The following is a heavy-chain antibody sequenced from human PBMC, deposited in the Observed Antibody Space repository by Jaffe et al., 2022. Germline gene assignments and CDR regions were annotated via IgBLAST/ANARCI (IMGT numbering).Heavy chain of an antibody. CDR2: IYPGDSDT. CDR1: GYSFTSYW. Sequence: EVQLVQSGAEVKKPGESLKISCKGSGYSFTSYWIGWVRQMPGKGLEWMGIIYPGDSDTRYSPSFQGQVTISADKSISTAYLQWSSLKASDTAMYYCVRSFSMVRGVIYYFDYWGQGTLVTVSS. V-gene: IGHV5-51*03. J-gene: IGHJ4*02. CDR3: VRSFSMVRGVIYYFDY. D-gene: IGHD3-10*01.